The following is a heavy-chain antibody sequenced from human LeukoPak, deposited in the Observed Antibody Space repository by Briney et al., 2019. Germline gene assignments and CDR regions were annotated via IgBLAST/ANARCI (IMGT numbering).Heavy chain of an antibody. J-gene: IGHJ4*02. V-gene: IGHV3-23*01. D-gene: IGHD1-26*01. Sequence: GGSLRLSCAPSGFIFSSYAMSWVRQAPGKGLEGVSAISVSGGSSTYYADSVKGRFTISRDNSKNTLYVQMNSLRAEDTAVYYCAKGRRWELPLDYWGQGTLVTVSS. CDR2: ISVSGGSST. CDR1: GFIFSSYA. CDR3: AKGRRWELPLDY.